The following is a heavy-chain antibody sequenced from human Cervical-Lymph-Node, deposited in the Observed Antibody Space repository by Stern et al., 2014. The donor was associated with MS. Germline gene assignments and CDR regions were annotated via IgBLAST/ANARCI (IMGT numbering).Heavy chain of an antibody. J-gene: IGHJ3*02. CDR2: IYHSGRP. V-gene: IGHV4-30-2*01. CDR3: ARSSTVTPNAFDI. CDR1: GGSISSGGYS. Sequence: QLQLQESGSGLVKPSQTLSLTCAVSGGSISSGGYSWSWIRQPPGTGLEGIGYIYHSGRPYYTPSLKSRVTISVDRSKTQFSLKLSSVTAADTAVYYCARSSTVTPNAFDIWGQGTMVTVSS. D-gene: IGHD4-17*01.